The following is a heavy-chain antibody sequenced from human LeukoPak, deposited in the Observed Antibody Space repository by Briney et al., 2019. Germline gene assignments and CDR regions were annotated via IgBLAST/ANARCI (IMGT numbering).Heavy chain of an antibody. Sequence: SGGPLTLSCAASGFTFSSYWLSWVRQAPGKALEWVANIKEDGSEKYYVDSVNGRFIISRDNAKNSLYLQMNSLRAEDTAVYYCARLYYCSITSCYRFDYWGQGTLVTVSS. CDR1: GFTFSSYW. CDR2: IKEDGSEK. D-gene: IGHD2-2*01. CDR3: ARLYYCSITSCYRFDY. J-gene: IGHJ4*02. V-gene: IGHV3-7*01.